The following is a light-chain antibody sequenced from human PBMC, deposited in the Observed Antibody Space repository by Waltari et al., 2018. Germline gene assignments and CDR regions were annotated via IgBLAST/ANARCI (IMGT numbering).Light chain of an antibody. V-gene: IGLV3-19*01. Sequence: SSELTQDPAVSVAMGQTVTITCQGNGLRSYYACWYQQRPGQAPILIMYDKNNRPSGVPDRFSGSNSDNTASLTITGAQAEDEASYYCHSRDASGVGGSFGGGTKLTVL. CDR2: DKN. CDR3: HSRDASGVGGS. J-gene: IGLJ2*01. CDR1: GLRSYY.